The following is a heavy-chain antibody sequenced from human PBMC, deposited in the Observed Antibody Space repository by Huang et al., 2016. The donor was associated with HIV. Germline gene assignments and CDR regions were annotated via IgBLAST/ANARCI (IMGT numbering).Heavy chain of an antibody. CDR2: ISWNSGSI. D-gene: IGHD6-19*01. V-gene: IGHV3-9*01. CDR3: AKDYPIAAFSSGWFHAFDI. CDR1: GFTFYDYA. J-gene: IGHJ3*02. Sequence: EVQLVESGGGLVQPGRSLRLSCAASGFTFYDYAMHWVRQAPGKGLGWVSGISWNSGSIGYAGSVKGRFTISRDNAKNSLYLQMNSLRAEDTALYYCAKDYPIAAFSSGWFHAFDIWGQGTMVTVSS.